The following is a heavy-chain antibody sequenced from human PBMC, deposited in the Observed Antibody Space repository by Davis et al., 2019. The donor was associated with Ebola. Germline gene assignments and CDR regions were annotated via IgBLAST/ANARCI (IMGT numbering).Heavy chain of an antibody. V-gene: IGHV3-23*01. CDR3: AKVHPPTTVTTGWFDP. D-gene: IGHD4-17*01. CDR2: ISVRSIT. CDR1: GFIFSSYA. J-gene: IGHJ5*02. Sequence: PGGSLRLSCAASGFIFSSYAMSWVRQAPGKGLEWVSSISVRSITYHADSVKGRFTISRDNSKNTLYLQMNSLSAEDTAVYYCAKVHPPTTVTTGWFDPWGQGTLVTVSS.